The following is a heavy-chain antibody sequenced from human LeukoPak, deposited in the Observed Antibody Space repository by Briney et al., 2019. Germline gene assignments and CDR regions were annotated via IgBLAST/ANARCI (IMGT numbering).Heavy chain of an antibody. D-gene: IGHD6-19*01. CDR3: ARTYSSAWYLTYYFDY. V-gene: IGHV1-46*01. CDR1: GYTFTSYD. J-gene: IGHJ4*02. CDR2: INPSGGST. Sequence: ASVKVSCKASGYTFTSYDMHWVRQAPGQGLECMGIINPSGGSTSYAQKFQGRVTMTRNTSISTAYMELSSLRSEDTAVYFCARTYSSAWYLTYYFDYWGQGTLVTVSS.